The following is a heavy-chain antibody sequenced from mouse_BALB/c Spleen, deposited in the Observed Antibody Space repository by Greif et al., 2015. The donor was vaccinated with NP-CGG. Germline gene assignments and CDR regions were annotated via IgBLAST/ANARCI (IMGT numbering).Heavy chain of an antibody. CDR3: ARHYGYGGFAY. V-gene: IGHV7-3*02. D-gene: IGHD2-2*01. CDR2: IRNKANGYTT. Sequence: EVQLQQSGGGLVQPGSSLRLSCATSGFTFTDYYMSWVRQPPGKALEWLGFIRNKANGYTTEYSASVKGRFTISRDNSQSILYLQMNTLRAEDSATYYCARHYGYGGFAYWGQGTLVTVSA. J-gene: IGHJ3*01. CDR1: GFTFTDYY.